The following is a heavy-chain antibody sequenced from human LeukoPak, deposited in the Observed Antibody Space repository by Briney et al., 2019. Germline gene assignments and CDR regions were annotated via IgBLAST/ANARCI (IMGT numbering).Heavy chain of an antibody. CDR1: GGTFSSYA. V-gene: IGHV1-69*04. Sequence: ASVKVSCKASGGTFSSYAISWVRQAPGQGLEWMGRIIPILGIANYAQKFQGRVTITADKSTSTAYMELSSLRSEDTAVYYCASAVTVKYYYYYGMDVWGQGTTVTVSS. D-gene: IGHD4-17*01. CDR2: IIPILGIA. J-gene: IGHJ6*02. CDR3: ASAVTVKYYYYYGMDV.